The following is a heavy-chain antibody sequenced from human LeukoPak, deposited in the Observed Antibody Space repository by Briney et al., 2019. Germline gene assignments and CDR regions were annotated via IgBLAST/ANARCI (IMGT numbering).Heavy chain of an antibody. J-gene: IGHJ5*02. CDR1: GFTFSSYA. CDR3: ARDRVVGATENWFDP. D-gene: IGHD1-26*01. CDR2: ISYDGSNK. Sequence: GGSLRLSCAASGFTFSSYAMHWVRQAPGKGLEWVAVISYDGSNKYYADSVKGRFTISRDNSKNTLYLQMNSLRAEDTAVYYCARDRVVGATENWFDPWGQGTLVTVSS. V-gene: IGHV3-30-3*01.